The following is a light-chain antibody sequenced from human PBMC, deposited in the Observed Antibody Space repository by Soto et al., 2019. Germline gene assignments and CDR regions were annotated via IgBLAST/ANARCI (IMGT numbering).Light chain of an antibody. CDR2: AAS. CDR3: QQLDSYPLT. CDR1: QDISDY. J-gene: IGKJ4*01. V-gene: IGKV1-9*01. Sequence: DIQLTQSPSFLSASVGDRVTITCRASQDISDYLAWYQQRPGKAPKLLIYAASTLQSGVPSRFSGSGSGTEFTLTISSLPTEDFATYYCQQLDSYPLTFGGGTKVEIK.